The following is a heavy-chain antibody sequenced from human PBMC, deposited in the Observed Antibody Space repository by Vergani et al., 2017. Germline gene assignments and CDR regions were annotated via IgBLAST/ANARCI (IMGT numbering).Heavy chain of an antibody. CDR3: ARVMYRDEASTGYRLEGMDI. Sequence: QVQLEESGPGLVKPSANLSLTCTVSGGSFNTYYWSWIRQSPGQGLECIWYIYPTWSTNYNPSLNSPITMSVDTSKNQFSLKVRSVTAADTAVYFCARVMYRDEASTGYRLEGMDIWGQGTTVTISS. CDR1: GGSFNTYY. V-gene: IGHV4-59*13. CDR2: IYPTWST. D-gene: IGHD3-9*01. J-gene: IGHJ6*02.